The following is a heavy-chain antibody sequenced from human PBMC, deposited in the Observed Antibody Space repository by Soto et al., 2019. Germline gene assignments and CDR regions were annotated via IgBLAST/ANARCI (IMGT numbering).Heavy chain of an antibody. CDR3: VPDNSDVDLSLRGY. J-gene: IGHJ4*02. CDR1: GFVFTNAW. Sequence: PGGSLRLSCAGSGFVFTNAWLSWVRQAPGKGLEWVGRSVSKLHGGAAEYAAPMKGRFIISRDDSKNTVYLQMNSLDTEDTAVYYCVPDNSDVDLSLRGYWGQGTQVTVSS. CDR2: SVSKLHGGAA. V-gene: IGHV3-15*04. D-gene: IGHD3-16*02.